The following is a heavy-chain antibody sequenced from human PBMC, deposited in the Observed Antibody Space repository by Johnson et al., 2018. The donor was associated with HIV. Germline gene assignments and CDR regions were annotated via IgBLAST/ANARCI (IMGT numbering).Heavy chain of an antibody. D-gene: IGHD6-13*01. Sequence: VQLVESGGGLVQPGASLRLSCAASGFNFGGYWMSWVRQAPGKGLEWVANIKQDGSEKYYVDSVKGRFTISRDNAKDSLYLQMNSLRPDDTAVYYCARGGSSWYLRAFDIWGQGTMVTVSS. V-gene: IGHV3-7*05. CDR2: IKQDGSEK. CDR1: GFNFGGYW. J-gene: IGHJ3*02. CDR3: ARGGSSWYLRAFDI.